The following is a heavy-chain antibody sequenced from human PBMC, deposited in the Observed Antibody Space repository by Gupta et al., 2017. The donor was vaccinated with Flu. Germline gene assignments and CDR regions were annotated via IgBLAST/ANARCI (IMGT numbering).Heavy chain of an antibody. V-gene: IGHV3-23*01. CDR3: AKKGTAKYALSGVYYLDY. Sequence: EVQLLESGGGLVQPGGSLRLSCEASGFTFGNYVMRWIRQSPGKGLEWVSGISGDSGTAYYADSVRGRFTISRDNSKNILSLQLNRLRSDDTAVYFCAKKGTAKYALSGVYYLDYWGQGTLVTVSS. CDR2: ISGDSGTA. J-gene: IGHJ4*02. CDR1: GFTFGNYV. D-gene: IGHD2-8*01.